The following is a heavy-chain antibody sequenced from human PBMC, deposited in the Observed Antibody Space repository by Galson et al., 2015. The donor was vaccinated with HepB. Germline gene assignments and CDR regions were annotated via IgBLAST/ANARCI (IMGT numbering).Heavy chain of an antibody. J-gene: IGHJ4*02. Sequence: SLRLSCAASGFTFSSYAMSWVRQAPGKGLEWVSAIGDSGGSTYYADSVKGRFTISRDNSKNTLYLQMNSLRAEDTAAYYCARQMGYCSRGSCYFEYWGQGALVTVSS. CDR3: ARQMGYCSRGSCYFEY. CDR1: GFTFSSYA. CDR2: IGDSGGST. V-gene: IGHV3-23*01. D-gene: IGHD2-15*01.